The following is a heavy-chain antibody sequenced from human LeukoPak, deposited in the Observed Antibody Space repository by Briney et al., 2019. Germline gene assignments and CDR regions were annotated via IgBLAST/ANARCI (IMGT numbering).Heavy chain of an antibody. J-gene: IGHJ4*02. V-gene: IGHV4-59*01. CDR1: GGSISSYY. CDR2: IYYSGST. Sequence: SETLSLTCTVSGGSISSYYWSWIRQPPGKGLEWIGYIYYSGSTNYNPSLKSRVTISVDTSKNQFSLKLSSVTAADTAVYYCAREGDYYDSSGYYLVDYWGQGTLVTVSS. D-gene: IGHD3-22*01. CDR3: AREGDYYDSSGYYLVDY.